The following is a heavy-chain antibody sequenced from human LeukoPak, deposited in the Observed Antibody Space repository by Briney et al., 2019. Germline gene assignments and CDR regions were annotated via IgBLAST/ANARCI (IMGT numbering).Heavy chain of an antibody. CDR1: GFTFSNHW. J-gene: IGHJ4*02. CDR2: IHIDENRK. CDR3: AKGAYYYDSSGYYTFDY. D-gene: IGHD3-22*01. V-gene: IGHV3-74*01. Sequence: PGGSLRLSCAASGFTFSNHWMHWVRQVPGKGLVSVSRIHIDENRKTYADSVKGRFTISRDNSKNTLYLQMNSLRAEDTAVYYCAKGAYYYDSSGYYTFDYWGQGTLVTVSS.